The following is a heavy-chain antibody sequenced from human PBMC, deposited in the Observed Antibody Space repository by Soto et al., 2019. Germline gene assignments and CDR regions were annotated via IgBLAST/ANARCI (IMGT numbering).Heavy chain of an antibody. CDR2: ISWNSTII. Sequence: EVQLVESGGGLVKPGRSLRLSCAASGFTFDDYAMHWVRRVPGKGLEWVSSISWNSTIIGYADSVKGRFTISRDNAKNSLYLQMNSLRPEDTALYYCAKGGPDGFCSGGRCYFDYWGQGTLVTVSS. D-gene: IGHD2-15*01. CDR1: GFTFDDYA. J-gene: IGHJ4*02. CDR3: AKGGPDGFCSGGRCYFDY. V-gene: IGHV3-9*01.